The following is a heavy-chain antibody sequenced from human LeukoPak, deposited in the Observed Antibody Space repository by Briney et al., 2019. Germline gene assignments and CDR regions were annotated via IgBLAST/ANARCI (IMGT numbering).Heavy chain of an antibody. J-gene: IGHJ4*02. D-gene: IGHD5-24*01. CDR2: INHSGST. V-gene: IGHV4-34*01. CDR1: GGSFSGYY. CDR3: ARGRRDGYIYDY. Sequence: SETLSLTCAVYGGSFSGYYWSWIRQPPGKGPEWIGEINHSGSTNYNPSLKSRVTISVDTSKNQFSLKLSSVTAADTAVYYCARGRRDGYIYDYWGQGTLVTVSS.